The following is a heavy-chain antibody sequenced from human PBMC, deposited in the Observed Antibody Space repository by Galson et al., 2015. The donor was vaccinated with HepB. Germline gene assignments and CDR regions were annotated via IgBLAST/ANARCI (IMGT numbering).Heavy chain of an antibody. CDR3: AKDLWYYGDSPSSRMDV. J-gene: IGHJ6*02. Sequence: SLRLSCAASGFTFSSYGMHWVRQAPGKGLEWVAVISYDGSNKYYADSVKGRFTISRDNSKNTLYLQMNSLRAEDTAVYYCAKDLWYYGDSPSSRMDVWGQGTTVTVPS. D-gene: IGHD4-17*01. V-gene: IGHV3-30*18. CDR2: ISYDGSNK. CDR1: GFTFSSYG.